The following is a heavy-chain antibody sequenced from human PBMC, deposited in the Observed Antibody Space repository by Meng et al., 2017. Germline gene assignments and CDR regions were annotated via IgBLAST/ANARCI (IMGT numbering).Heavy chain of an antibody. CDR3: AKALWFGELSLDY. J-gene: IGHJ4*02. Sequence: ETLSLTCAASGFTFSSYAMSWVRQAPGKGLEWVSAISGSGGSTYYADSVKGRSTISRDNSKNTLYLQMNSLRAEDTAVYYCAKALWFGELSLDYWGQGTLVTVSS. D-gene: IGHD3-10*01. CDR1: GFTFSSYA. CDR2: ISGSGGST. V-gene: IGHV3-23*01.